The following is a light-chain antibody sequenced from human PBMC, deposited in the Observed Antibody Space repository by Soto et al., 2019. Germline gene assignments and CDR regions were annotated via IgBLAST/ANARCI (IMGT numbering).Light chain of an antibody. Sequence: IQLTQSPSSLSASVGDRVTITCRASQGINTFLAWYQQKAGKAPKLLIYAASTLQSGVPSRFSGSGSGTDFTLTISSLQSEDFATYYCQQLNSYPITVGQGTRLESK. CDR2: AAS. J-gene: IGKJ5*01. V-gene: IGKV1-9*01. CDR3: QQLNSYPIT. CDR1: QGINTF.